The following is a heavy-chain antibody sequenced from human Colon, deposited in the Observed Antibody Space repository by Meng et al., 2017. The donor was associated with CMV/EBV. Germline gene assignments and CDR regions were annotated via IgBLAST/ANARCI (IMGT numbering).Heavy chain of an antibody. CDR2: IRNDGSKK. CDR1: GLTLSSYG. D-gene: IGHD1-14*01. Sequence: GESLKISCAASGLTLSSYGMHWVRQAPGKGLEWVAFIRNDGSKKFSADSVKGRFTTSRDNSKNTLYLHMNSLRRDDTATYVCATGLIIPGTSYVGFYYGLDVWGQGTMVTVSS. J-gene: IGHJ6*02. V-gene: IGHV3-30*02. CDR3: ATGLIIPGTSYVGFYYGLDV.